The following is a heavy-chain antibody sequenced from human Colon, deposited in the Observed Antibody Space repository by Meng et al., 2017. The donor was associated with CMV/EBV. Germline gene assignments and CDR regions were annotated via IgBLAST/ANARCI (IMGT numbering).Heavy chain of an antibody. CDR1: GYTFPNYG. V-gene: IGHV1-18*01. CDR3: VRESQSGSYIYLQH. Sequence: QVQLVPPGAEVKEPGASVKVSCKAPGYTFPNYGISWVRQAPGQGLEWMGWISAYTGDTYYAQKFQGRVTMTTDTSTSTAYMELRSLRSDDTAVYYCVRESQSGSYIYLQHWGQGTLVTVSS. J-gene: IGHJ1*01. CDR2: ISAYTGDT. D-gene: IGHD1-26*01.